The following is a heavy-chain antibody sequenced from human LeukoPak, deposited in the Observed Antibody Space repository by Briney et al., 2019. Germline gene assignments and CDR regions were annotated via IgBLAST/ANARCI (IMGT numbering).Heavy chain of an antibody. J-gene: IGHJ4*02. Sequence: SETLSLTCTVSGDSISSGSYHWSWIRQPAGKGLEWIGRIYTSGSTNYYPSLKSRVTISVDTSKNQFSLKLSSVTAADTAVYYCARDGGSKVVYWGQGTLVTVSS. CDR3: ARDGGSKVVY. CDR2: IYTSGST. CDR1: GDSISSGSYH. V-gene: IGHV4-61*02. D-gene: IGHD3-16*01.